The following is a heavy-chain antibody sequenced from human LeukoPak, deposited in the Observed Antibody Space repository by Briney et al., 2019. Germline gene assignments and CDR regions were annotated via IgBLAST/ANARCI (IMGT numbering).Heavy chain of an antibody. CDR1: GGSFSDDY. CDR2: INPGGST. CDR3: ARLDSGSYGPGDY. J-gene: IGHJ4*02. D-gene: IGHD1-26*01. Sequence: SESLSLTCTVYGGSFSDDYWSWVRPPPGEGLQWIGEINPGGSTNKNPSLQSRLIMSVDTSKNQFSLKLSSLTAADTAVYYCARLDSGSYGPGDYWGQGTLVTVSS. V-gene: IGHV4-34*01.